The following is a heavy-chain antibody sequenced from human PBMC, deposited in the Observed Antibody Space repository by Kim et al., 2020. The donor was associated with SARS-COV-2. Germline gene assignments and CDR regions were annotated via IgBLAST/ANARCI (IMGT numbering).Heavy chain of an antibody. Sequence: VAVISYDGSNKYYADSVKGRFTISRENSKNTLYLQMNSLRAEETAVYYCAKYRGYYDFWSGYYFDYWGQGTLVTVSS. CDR2: ISYDGSNK. V-gene: IGHV3-30*18. CDR3: AKYRGYYDFWSGYYFDY. D-gene: IGHD3-3*01. J-gene: IGHJ4*02.